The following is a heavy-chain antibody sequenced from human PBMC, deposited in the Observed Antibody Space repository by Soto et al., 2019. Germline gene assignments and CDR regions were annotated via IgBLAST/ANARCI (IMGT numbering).Heavy chain of an antibody. CDR2: IYYSGST. CDR3: ARDTTLYDILTGYSVAWFDP. CDR1: GGSVSSGSYY. D-gene: IGHD3-9*01. Sequence: ETLSLTCTVSGGSVSSGSYYWSWIRQPPGKGLEWIGYIYYSGSTNYNPSLKSRVTISVDTSKNQFSLKLSSVTAADTAVYYCARDTTLYDILTGYSVAWFDPWGQGTLVTVSS. J-gene: IGHJ5*02. V-gene: IGHV4-61*01.